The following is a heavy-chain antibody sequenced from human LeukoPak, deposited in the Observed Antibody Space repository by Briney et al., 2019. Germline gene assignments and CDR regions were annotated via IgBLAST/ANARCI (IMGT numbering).Heavy chain of an antibody. D-gene: IGHD2/OR15-2a*01. Sequence: GGSLRLSCTASTFSFDSYSMNWVRQAPGKGLEWVACVSSNVNKMYYAESVRGRFTVSRDNAGNSLSLQMGSLRAEDTAVYYCTRELLSLHQGLDSWGQGTLVTVSS. CDR3: TRELLSLHQGLDS. CDR1: TFSFDSYS. CDR2: VSSNVNKM. J-gene: IGHJ5*01. V-gene: IGHV3-21*06.